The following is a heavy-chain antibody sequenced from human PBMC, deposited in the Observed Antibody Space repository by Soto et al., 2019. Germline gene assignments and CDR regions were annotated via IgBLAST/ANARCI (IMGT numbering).Heavy chain of an antibody. CDR2: IYYSGST. D-gene: IGHD3-9*01. CDR3: ARHRGYYDILTGYYTDLNFDS. J-gene: IGHJ4*02. CDR1: GGSISSSSYY. Sequence: KTSETLSLTCTVSGGSISSSSYYWGWIRQPPGKGLEWIVSIYYSGSTSYNPSLKSRVTISVDTSKNQFSLRLSSVTAADTAVYYCARHRGYYDILTGYYTDLNFDSWGQGALVTVS. V-gene: IGHV4-39*01.